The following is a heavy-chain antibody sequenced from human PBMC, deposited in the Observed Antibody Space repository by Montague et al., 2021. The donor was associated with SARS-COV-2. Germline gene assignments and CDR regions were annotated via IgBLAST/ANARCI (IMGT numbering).Heavy chain of an antibody. V-gene: IGHV1-69*13. CDR2: IIPIFGTA. CDR3: ARAQEPYYYDSSGYYPGY. J-gene: IGHJ4*02. CDR1: GGTFSSYA. Sequence: SVKVSCKASGGTFSSYAISWVRQAPGQGLEWMGGIIPIFGTANYAQKFQGRVTITADESTSTAYMELSSLRSEDTAVYYCARAQEPYYYDSSGYYPGYWGQGTLVTVSS. D-gene: IGHD3-22*01.